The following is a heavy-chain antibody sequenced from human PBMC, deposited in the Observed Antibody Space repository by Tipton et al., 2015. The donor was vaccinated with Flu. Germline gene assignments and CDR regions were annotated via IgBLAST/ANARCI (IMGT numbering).Heavy chain of an antibody. CDR1: GFTFSSYD. CDR3: ARGPLPDSNWYNGMDV. J-gene: IGHJ6*02. D-gene: IGHD6-13*01. Sequence: SLRLSCAASGFTFSSYDMHWVRQVTGEGLQWVSGIDSAGDTYYLDSVKGRFTISRDNAKNSLYLQMNSLRAGDTAVYFCARGPLPDSNWYNGMDVWGQGTTVTVSS. CDR2: IDSAGDT. V-gene: IGHV3-13*01.